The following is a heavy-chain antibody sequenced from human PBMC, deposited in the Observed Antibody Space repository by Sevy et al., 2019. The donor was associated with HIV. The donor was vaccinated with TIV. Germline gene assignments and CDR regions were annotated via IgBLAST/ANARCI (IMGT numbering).Heavy chain of an antibody. V-gene: IGHV6-1*01. D-gene: IGHD6-13*01. CDR1: GDSVSSNSAA. J-gene: IGHJ5*02. CDR2: TYYRSKWYN. Sequence: SQTLSLTCAISGDSVSSNSAAWNWIRRSPSRGLEWLGRTYYRSKWYNDYAVSVKSRITINPDTSKNQFSLQLNSVTPEDTAVYYCARDLGSSLNWFDPWGQGTLVTVSS. CDR3: ARDLGSSLNWFDP.